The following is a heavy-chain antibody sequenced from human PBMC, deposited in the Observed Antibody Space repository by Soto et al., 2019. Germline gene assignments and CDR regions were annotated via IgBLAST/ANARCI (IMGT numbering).Heavy chain of an antibody. D-gene: IGHD6-19*01. J-gene: IGHJ3*01. CDR1: GFSFSDYS. Sequence: EVQLVESGGGLVQPGGSLRLACAASGFSFSDYSMNWVRQAPGKGLEWVSYISSIGSSIFYADSVKGRFSISRDNAKNSLYLQMNSLRDGDTAVYYCAREVPGIYQDALDLWGQGTMVTVSS. CDR2: ISSIGSSI. V-gene: IGHV3-48*02. CDR3: AREVPGIYQDALDL.